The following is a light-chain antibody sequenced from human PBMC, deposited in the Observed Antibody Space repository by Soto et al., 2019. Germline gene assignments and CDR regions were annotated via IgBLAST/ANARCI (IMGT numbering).Light chain of an antibody. CDR3: QQYGSSGT. V-gene: IGKV3-20*01. CDR1: QSVSNNY. Sequence: EIVLTHSQGTLSLSPCERATLSVRASQSVSNNYLAWYQQKPGQAPRLLIYGASNRATGIPDRFSGSGSGTDFTLTISRLEPEDFAVYYCQQYGSSGTFGQGTKVDIK. J-gene: IGKJ1*01. CDR2: GAS.